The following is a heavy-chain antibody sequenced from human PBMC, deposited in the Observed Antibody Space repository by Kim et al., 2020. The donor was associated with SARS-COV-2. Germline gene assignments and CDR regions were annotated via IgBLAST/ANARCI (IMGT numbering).Heavy chain of an antibody. J-gene: IGHJ6*04. V-gene: IGHV3-21*01. Sequence: GGSLRLSCTTSGFTFTGYTMNWVRQAPGKGLEWVSCISSSSGYIYYADSVKGRFTISRDDSKNSLYLQMNSLRAEDTAVYYCARDGLLWFGELSDYYYYGMDAWGEGTTVTVSS. D-gene: IGHD3-10*01. CDR2: ISSSSGYI. CDR1: GFTFTGYT. CDR3: ARDGLLWFGELSDYYYYGMDA.